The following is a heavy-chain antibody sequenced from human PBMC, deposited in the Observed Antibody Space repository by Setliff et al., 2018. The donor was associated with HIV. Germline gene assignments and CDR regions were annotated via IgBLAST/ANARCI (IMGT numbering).Heavy chain of an antibody. CDR2: IYHSGST. J-gene: IGHJ3*02. V-gene: IGHV4-4*02. CDR1: GGSISSSNW. CDR3: ARVAFDI. Sequence: PSETLSLTCAVSGGSISSSNWWSWVRQPPGKGLEWIGEIYHSGSTNYNPSLKSRVIISVDTSKNMFSLSLSSVTAADTAIYYCARVAFDIWGQGTLVTV.